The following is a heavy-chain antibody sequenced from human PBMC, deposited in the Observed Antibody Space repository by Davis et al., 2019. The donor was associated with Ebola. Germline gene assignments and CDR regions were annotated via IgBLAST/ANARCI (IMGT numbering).Heavy chain of an antibody. V-gene: IGHV4-39*01. CDR2: ISYSGST. D-gene: IGHD6-13*01. CDR1: GGSISSSSYY. Sequence: PGGSLRLSCTVSGGSISSSSYYWGWIRQPPGKGLEWIASISYSGSTYYNPSLKSRLTMSVDTSKNQFSLKLSSVTAADTAVYFCARRKSSWFNMADAFDIWGQGTMVTVSS. J-gene: IGHJ3*02. CDR3: ARRKSSWFNMADAFDI.